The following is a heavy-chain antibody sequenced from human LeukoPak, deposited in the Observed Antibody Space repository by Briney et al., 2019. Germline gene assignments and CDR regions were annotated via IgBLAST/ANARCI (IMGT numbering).Heavy chain of an antibody. CDR3: ARDYYDSSGYGY. D-gene: IGHD3-22*01. CDR1: GGTFSNSA. J-gene: IGHJ4*02. Sequence: RASVKVSCKASGGTFSNSAISWVRQAPGQGLEWMGGIIPIFGTANYAQKFQGRVTITADESTSTAYMELSSLRSEDTAVYYCARDYYDSSGYGYWGQGTLVTVSS. V-gene: IGHV1-69*13. CDR2: IIPIFGTA.